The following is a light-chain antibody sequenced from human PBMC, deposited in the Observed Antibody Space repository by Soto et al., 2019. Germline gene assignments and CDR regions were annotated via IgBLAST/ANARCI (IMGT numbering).Light chain of an antibody. CDR3: KHYGRSPWT. CDR2: GAS. V-gene: IGKV3-20*01. CDR1: QSVSSSN. J-gene: IGKJ1*01. Sequence: EIVLTQSPGSLSFSPGDRATLYCRASQSVSSSNLAWYQQKRGQSPRLLIYGASSRATGIPDRFSGSGSGPDFTLTISRLEPEDYAVHFCKHYGRSPWTVGLGSKVDIX.